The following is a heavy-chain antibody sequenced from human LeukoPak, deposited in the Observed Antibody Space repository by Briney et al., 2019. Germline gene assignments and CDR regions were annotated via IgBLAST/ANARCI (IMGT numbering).Heavy chain of an antibody. J-gene: IGHJ4*02. CDR1: GGSFSGYY. CDR3: ARGKRNVGSGSYLPLFDY. D-gene: IGHD3-10*01. V-gene: IGHV4-34*01. Sequence: SETLSLTCAVYGGSFSGYYWSRIRQPPGKGLEWIGEINHSGSTNYNPSLKSRVTISVDTSKNQFSLKLSSVTAADTAVYYCARGKRNVGSGSYLPLFDYWGQGTLVTVSP. CDR2: INHSGST.